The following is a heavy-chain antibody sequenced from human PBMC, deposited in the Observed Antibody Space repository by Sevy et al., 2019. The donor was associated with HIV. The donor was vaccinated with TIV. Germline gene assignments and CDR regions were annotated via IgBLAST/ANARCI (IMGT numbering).Heavy chain of an antibody. Sequence: SETLSLTCSVSGGTIVSSGHYWGWIRQTPGKGLEWIGSIYYNGHTYYNPSLNSRLTISIDTSKNQFPLNLRSVTAADTAIYFCAREAGGYDYDYGMDVWGQGTTVTVSS. CDR3: AREAGGYDYDYGMDV. V-gene: IGHV4-39*02. CDR2: IYYNGHT. D-gene: IGHD5-12*01. J-gene: IGHJ6*02. CDR1: GGTIVSSGHY.